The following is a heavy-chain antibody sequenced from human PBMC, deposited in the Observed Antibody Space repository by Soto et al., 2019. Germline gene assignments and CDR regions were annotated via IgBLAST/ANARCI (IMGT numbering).Heavy chain of an antibody. D-gene: IGHD3-22*01. V-gene: IGHV3-23*01. Sequence: EVQLLASGGGLVQPGGSLRLSCAASGFTFSSYAMSWVRQAPGKGLEWVSAISGSGGSTYYADSVKGRFTISRDNSKNTLYLQMNSLRAEDTAVYYCAKDSVYYYDSSGYRIDAFDIWGQGTMVTVSS. CDR1: GFTFSSYA. CDR2: ISGSGGST. CDR3: AKDSVYYYDSSGYRIDAFDI. J-gene: IGHJ3*02.